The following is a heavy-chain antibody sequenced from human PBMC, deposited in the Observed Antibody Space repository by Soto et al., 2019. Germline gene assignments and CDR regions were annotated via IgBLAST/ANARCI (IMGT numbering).Heavy chain of an antibody. CDR2: IYYSGST. D-gene: IGHD3-3*01. CDR3: ARVDVYDFSSSPNCGS. J-gene: IGHJ1*01. CDR1: GGSISSGDYY. V-gene: IGHV4-30-4*01. Sequence: SETLSLTCTVSGGSISSGDYYWSWIRKPPGKGLEWIGYIYYSGSTYYNPSLKSRVTISVDASRNQFSLKLSSVTAADTSVYYCARVDVYDFSSSPNCGSWGQGTLVTVAS.